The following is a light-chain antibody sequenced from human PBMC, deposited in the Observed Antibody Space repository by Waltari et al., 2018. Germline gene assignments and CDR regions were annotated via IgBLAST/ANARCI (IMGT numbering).Light chain of an antibody. CDR3: QQYYSIPLT. Sequence: DIVMTQSADSLAVSLGERATINCKSSQSVLYSSNNKNYLACYQQKPGQPPNLLIYWASTRESRVPDRFTGSGSGTDFTLTISSLQAEDVAVYYCQQYYSIPLTFGGGTTVEIK. CDR2: WAS. CDR1: QSVLYSSNNKNY. J-gene: IGKJ4*01. V-gene: IGKV4-1*01.